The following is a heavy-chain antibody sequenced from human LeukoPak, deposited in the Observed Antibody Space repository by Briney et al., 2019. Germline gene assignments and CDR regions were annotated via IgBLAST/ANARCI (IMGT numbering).Heavy chain of an antibody. CDR3: ARTEGRVTYYYDSSGYYNWFDP. V-gene: IGHV4-34*01. CDR2: INHSGST. D-gene: IGHD3-22*01. J-gene: IGHJ5*02. Sequence: SETLSLTCAVYGGSFSGYYWSWIRQPPGKGLEWIGEINHSGSTYYNPSLKSRVTISVDTSKNQFSLKLSSVTAADTAVYYCARTEGRVTYYYDSSGYYNWFDPWGQGTLVTVSS. CDR1: GGSFSGYY.